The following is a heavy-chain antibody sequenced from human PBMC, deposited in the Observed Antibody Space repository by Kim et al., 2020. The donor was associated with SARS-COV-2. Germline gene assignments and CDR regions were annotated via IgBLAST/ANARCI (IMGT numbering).Heavy chain of an antibody. CDR1: GYSFTSYW. V-gene: IGHV5-51*01. Sequence: GESLKISCKGSGYSFTSYWIGWVRQMPGKGLEWMGIIYPGDSDTRYSPSFQGQVTISADKSISTAYLQWSSLKASDTAMYYCARHLSPYYDSSATFDYWGQGTLVTVSS. CDR2: IYPGDSDT. J-gene: IGHJ4*02. CDR3: ARHLSPYYDSSATFDY. D-gene: IGHD3-22*01.